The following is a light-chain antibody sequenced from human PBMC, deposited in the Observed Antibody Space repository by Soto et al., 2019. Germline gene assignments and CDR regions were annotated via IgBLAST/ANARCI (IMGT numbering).Light chain of an antibody. CDR1: SSNIGADYE. CDR3: QSYDSTLKGCV. V-gene: IGLV1-40*01. Sequence: QPALTQPPSVCGAPGQRVTISCTGGSSNIGADYEVHWYQQLPGTAPKLLIYGNTNRPSGVPDRFSGSKSGSSASLAITGLQAEDEAEYYCQSYDSTLKGCVFGTGTKVTVL. CDR2: GNT. J-gene: IGLJ1*01.